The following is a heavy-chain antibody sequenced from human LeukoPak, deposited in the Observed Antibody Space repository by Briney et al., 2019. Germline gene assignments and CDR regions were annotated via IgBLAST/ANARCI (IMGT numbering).Heavy chain of an antibody. CDR3: VRASVESGGAFDI. CDR1: GGSISTDY. D-gene: IGHD2-15*01. Sequence: SETLSLTCTVSGGSISTDYWSWIRQPPGKGLDWIGYVSFGGGANYNPSLKSRVITSADTSKNQFSLNLTSVTAADTAVYYCVRASVESGGAFDIWGQGTMVTVSS. J-gene: IGHJ3*02. CDR2: VSFGGGA. V-gene: IGHV4-59*01.